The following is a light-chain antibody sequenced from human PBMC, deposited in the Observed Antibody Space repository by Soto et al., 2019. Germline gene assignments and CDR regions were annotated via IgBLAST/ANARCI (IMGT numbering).Light chain of an antibody. CDR1: QSVGNY. J-gene: IGKJ2*01. Sequence: VLTQSPATLSLSPGDRATLSCWASQSVGNYLAWYQHKLGQAPRLLIYDASSRAPGIPARFSGSGSGTDFTLTISSLEPEDFAVYYCQQRSDWPSFGQGTKREIK. CDR2: DAS. CDR3: QQRSDWPS. V-gene: IGKV3-11*01.